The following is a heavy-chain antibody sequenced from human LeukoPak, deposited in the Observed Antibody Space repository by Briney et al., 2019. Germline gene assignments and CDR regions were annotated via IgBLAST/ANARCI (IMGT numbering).Heavy chain of an antibody. CDR3: ARQSSSCDILTGYSTNNWFDP. J-gene: IGHJ5*02. D-gene: IGHD3-9*01. CDR1: GYSFTSYW. Sequence: GESLKISCKGSGYSFTSYWIGWVRQMPGKGLEWMGIIYPGDSDTRYSPSFQGQVTISADKSISTAYLQWSSLKASDTAMYYCARQSSSCDILTGYSTNNWFDPWGQGTLVTVSS. V-gene: IGHV5-51*01. CDR2: IYPGDSDT.